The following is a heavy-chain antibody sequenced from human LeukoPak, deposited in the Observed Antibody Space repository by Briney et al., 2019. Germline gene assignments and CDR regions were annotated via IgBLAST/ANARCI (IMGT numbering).Heavy chain of an antibody. CDR3: AREWATYHNWYDP. J-gene: IGHJ5*02. CDR2: IYRSATT. Sequence: PSETLSLTCTVSGYTVETGYYWAWLRQPPGKGLEWIGSIYRSATTYYNPSLKSRVLISMDMSKNEVSLSLTPVTAADTAVYYCAREWATYHNWYDPWGQGTLVIVSS. D-gene: IGHD1-26*01. CDR1: GYTVETGYY. V-gene: IGHV4-38-2*02.